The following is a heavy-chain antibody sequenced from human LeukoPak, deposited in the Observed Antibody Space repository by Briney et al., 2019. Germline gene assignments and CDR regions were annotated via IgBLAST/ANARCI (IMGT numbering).Heavy chain of an antibody. V-gene: IGHV1-3*03. Sequence: ASVKVSCKASGYTFTSYAMHWVRQAPGQRLEWMGWINAGNGNTKYSQEFQGRVTMTRDMSTSTVYMELSSLRSEDTAVYYCARGEVVAATPDYYYYYYMDVWGKGTTVTVSS. CDR3: ARGEVVAATPDYYYYYYMDV. D-gene: IGHD2-15*01. CDR2: INAGNGNT. CDR1: GYTFTSYA. J-gene: IGHJ6*03.